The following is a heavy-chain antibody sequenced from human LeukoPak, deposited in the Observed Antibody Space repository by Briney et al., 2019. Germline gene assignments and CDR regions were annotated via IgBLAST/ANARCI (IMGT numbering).Heavy chain of an antibody. CDR1: GGSLSSHH. CDR3: ARVVGAMTHFDY. D-gene: IGHD1-26*01. Sequence: SETPSLTCTVSGGSLSSHHWSWIPQPPGKGPEWIGYIYYSGSTNYNPSLKSRVTISVDTSKNQFSLKLSSVTAADTAVYYCARVVGAMTHFDYWGQGTLVTVSS. CDR2: IYYSGST. J-gene: IGHJ4*02. V-gene: IGHV4-59*11.